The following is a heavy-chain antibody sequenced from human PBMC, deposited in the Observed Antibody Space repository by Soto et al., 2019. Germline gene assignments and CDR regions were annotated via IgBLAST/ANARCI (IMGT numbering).Heavy chain of an antibody. Sequence: PGGSLRLSCAVSAFTFSNYGMYWVRQAPGKGLEWVAVIWYDGSNRYYADSVKDRFTISRDNSKDTLYLQMNGLRVEDTAVYYCARGPHRTAVVGTRSYFDYWGRGALVTVSS. V-gene: IGHV3-33*01. D-gene: IGHD6-13*01. J-gene: IGHJ4*02. CDR3: ARGPHRTAVVGTRSYFDY. CDR1: AFTFSNYG. CDR2: IWYDGSNR.